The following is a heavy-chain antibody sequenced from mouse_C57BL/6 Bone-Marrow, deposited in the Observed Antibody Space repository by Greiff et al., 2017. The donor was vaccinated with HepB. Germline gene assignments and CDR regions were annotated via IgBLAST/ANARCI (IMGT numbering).Heavy chain of an antibody. Sequence: QVQLQQSGPELVKPGASVKISCKASGYAFSSSWMNWVKQRPGKGLEWIGRIYPGDGDTNYNGKFKGKATLTADKSSSTAYMQLSSLTSDDSAVSVCARSPDSSAYAMDYWGQGTSVTVSS. J-gene: IGHJ4*01. D-gene: IGHD3-2*02. CDR1: GYAFSSSW. CDR2: IYPGDGDT. V-gene: IGHV1-82*01. CDR3: ARSPDSSAYAMDY.